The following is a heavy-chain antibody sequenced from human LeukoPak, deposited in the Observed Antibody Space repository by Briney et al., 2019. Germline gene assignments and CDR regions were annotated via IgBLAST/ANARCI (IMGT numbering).Heavy chain of an antibody. CDR2: ISGSGGST. D-gene: IGHD4-11*01. CDR1: GGSFSGYY. Sequence: ETLSLTCAVYGGSFSGYYWSWVRQAPGKGLEWVSAISGSGGSTYYADSVKGRFTISRDNSKNTLYLQMNSLRAEDTAVYYCAREIPTAHWGQGTLVTVSS. J-gene: IGHJ4*02. V-gene: IGHV3-23*01. CDR3: AREIPTAH.